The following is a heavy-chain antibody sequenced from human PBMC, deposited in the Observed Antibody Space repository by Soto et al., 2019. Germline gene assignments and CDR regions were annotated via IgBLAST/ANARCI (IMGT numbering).Heavy chain of an antibody. D-gene: IGHD3-22*01. V-gene: IGHV4-61*01. CDR3: ARVIPPYYYDSSGPPVLIDY. CDR1: GGSVSSGSYY. J-gene: IGHJ4*02. CDR2: IYYSGST. Sequence: SETLSLTCTVSGGSVSSGSYYWSWIRQPPGKGLEWIGYIYYSGSTNYNPSLKSRVTISVDTSKNQFSLKLSSVTAADTAVYYCARVIPPYYYDSSGPPVLIDYWGQGTLVTVSS.